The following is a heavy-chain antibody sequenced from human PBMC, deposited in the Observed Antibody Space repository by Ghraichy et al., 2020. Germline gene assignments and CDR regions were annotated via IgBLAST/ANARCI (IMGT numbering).Heavy chain of an antibody. CDR1: GYSFTSYW. J-gene: IGHJ6*02. Sequence: GESLNISCKGSGYSFTSYWIGWVRQMPGKGLEWMGIIFPGDSDTRYSPSFQGHVTISADKSISTAYLQWSSLKVSDTAMYYCARVNYYGSGSPFLYAMDVGGQGTTVTVSS. CDR2: IFPGDSDT. CDR3: ARVNYYGSGSPFLYAMDV. V-gene: IGHV5-51*01. D-gene: IGHD3-10*01.